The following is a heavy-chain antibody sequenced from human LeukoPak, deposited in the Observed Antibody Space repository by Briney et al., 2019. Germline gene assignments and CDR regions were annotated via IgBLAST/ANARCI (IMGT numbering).Heavy chain of an antibody. CDR1: GFTFNSYS. D-gene: IGHD1-26*01. V-gene: IGHV3-21*06. Sequence: GGSLRLSCGGSGFTFNSYSMNWVRQAPGKGLEWVASIIGSGSEMFYADSLKGRFTISRDNSKNSLYLQMNSLRVEDTAVYYCAKVQSDIVGAMFFSFDVWGQGTMVSVSS. CDR2: IIGSGSEM. J-gene: IGHJ3*01. CDR3: AKVQSDIVGAMFFSFDV.